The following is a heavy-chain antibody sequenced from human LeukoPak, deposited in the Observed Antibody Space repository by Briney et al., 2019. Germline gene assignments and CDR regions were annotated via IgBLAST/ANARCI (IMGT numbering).Heavy chain of an antibody. J-gene: IGHJ4*02. CDR2: IYYSGNT. CDR1: GGSISSSNFF. D-gene: IGHD6-13*01. Sequence: SETLSLTCTVSGGSISSSNFFWGWIRQSPGKGLEWIGSIYYSGNTYYNPSLKSRVTISVDTSKNQFSLKLSSVTAADTAVYYCARPIGGGSSSWYFDYWGQGTLVTVSS. CDR3: ARPIGGGSSSWYFDY. V-gene: IGHV4-39*01.